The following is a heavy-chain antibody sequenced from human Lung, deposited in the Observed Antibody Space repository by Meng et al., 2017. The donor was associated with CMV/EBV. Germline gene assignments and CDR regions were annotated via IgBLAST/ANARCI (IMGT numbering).Heavy chain of an antibody. CDR3: ASSGYSYGYGYYGMDV. J-gene: IGHJ6*02. CDR2: IYYSEST. V-gene: IGHV4-59*01. D-gene: IGHD5-18*01. Sequence: DCSISSYYWSWIRKPPGKGLEWIGYIYYSESTNYNPSLKSRVTISVDTSKNQFSLKLSAVTAADTAVYYCASSGYSYGYGYYGMDVWGQGTXVTVSS. CDR1: DCSISSYY.